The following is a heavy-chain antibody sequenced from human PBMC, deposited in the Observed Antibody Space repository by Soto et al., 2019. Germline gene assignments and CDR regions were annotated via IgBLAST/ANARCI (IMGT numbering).Heavy chain of an antibody. J-gene: IGHJ1*01. V-gene: IGHV3-53*01. CDR3: ARDRVETGYPEYFQH. CDR2: IYSGGST. D-gene: IGHD3-9*01. CDR1: GFTVSSNY. Sequence: EVPLVESGGGLIQPGGSLRLSCAAPGFTVSSNYMSWVRQAPGKGLEWVSVIYSGGSTYYADSVKGRFTISRDNSKNTLYLQMNSLRAEDTAVYYCARDRVETGYPEYFQHWGQGTLVTVSS.